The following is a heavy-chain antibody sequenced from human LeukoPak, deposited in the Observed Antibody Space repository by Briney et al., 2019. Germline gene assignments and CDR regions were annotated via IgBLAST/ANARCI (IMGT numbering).Heavy chain of an antibody. CDR2: IIPIFGTA. CDR3: ARNSHYYDSSGYGDLYYYYYMDV. CDR1: GGTFSSYA. V-gene: IGHV1-69*05. D-gene: IGHD3-22*01. J-gene: IGHJ6*03. Sequence: ASLKVSCKASGGTFSSYAISWVRQAPGQGLEWMGGIIPIFGTANYAQKFQGRVTITTDESTSTAYMELSSLRSEDTAVYYCARNSHYYDSSGYGDLYYYYYMDVWGKGTTVTVSS.